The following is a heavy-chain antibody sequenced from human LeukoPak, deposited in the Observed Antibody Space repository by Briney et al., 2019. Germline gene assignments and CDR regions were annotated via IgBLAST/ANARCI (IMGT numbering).Heavy chain of an antibody. CDR3: ARDLGYCSGGSCYSLRAFDI. CDR1: GGSISSYY. CDR2: IYYSGST. Sequence: SETLSLTCTVSGGSISSYYWSWIRQPPGKGLEWIGYIYYSGSTNYNPSLKSRVTISVDTSKNQFSLKLSSVTAADTAVYCCARDLGYCSGGSCYSLRAFDIWGQGTMVTVSS. D-gene: IGHD2-15*01. V-gene: IGHV4-59*01. J-gene: IGHJ3*02.